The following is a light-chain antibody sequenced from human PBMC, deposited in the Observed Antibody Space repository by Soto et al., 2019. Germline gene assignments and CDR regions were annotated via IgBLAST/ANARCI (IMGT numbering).Light chain of an antibody. CDR2: GAS. V-gene: IGKV3-20*01. Sequence: EIVLTQSPGTLSLSPGERATLSCRASQSVSSSYLAWYQQKPGQAPWLLIYGASSRATGIPDRFSGSGSGTDFTLTISRLEPEDFAVYYCQQYGTSPYTFGQGTNLEIK. CDR3: QQYGTSPYT. CDR1: QSVSSSY. J-gene: IGKJ2*01.